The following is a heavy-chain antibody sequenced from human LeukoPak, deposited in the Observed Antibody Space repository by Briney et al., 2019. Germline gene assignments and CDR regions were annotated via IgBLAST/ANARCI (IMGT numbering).Heavy chain of an antibody. Sequence: GESLKISCKGSGYSFSSYWIGWVRQMPGEGLEWMGIIYHGDSDTRYSPSFQGQVTISADKSISTAYLQWSSLKASDTAMYYCARSLRLGDPGYIDYWGQGTLVTVSS. CDR3: ARSLRLGDPGYIDY. CDR1: GYSFSSYW. CDR2: IYHGDSDT. V-gene: IGHV5-51*01. D-gene: IGHD3-16*01. J-gene: IGHJ4*02.